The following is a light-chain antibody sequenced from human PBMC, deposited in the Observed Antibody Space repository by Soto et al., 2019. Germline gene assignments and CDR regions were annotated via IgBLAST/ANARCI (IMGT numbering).Light chain of an antibody. Sequence: DIQMTQSPSSLSASVGDRVSITCQTSQIISNYLNWYQQKPGEAPRLLIYAASSLQSGVPSRFSGSGSGTDLTLTITSLQPEDFATYYCQQGYTTPRTFGQGTKLEI. CDR3: QQGYTTPRT. CDR2: AAS. V-gene: IGKV1-39*01. CDR1: QIISNY. J-gene: IGKJ2*02.